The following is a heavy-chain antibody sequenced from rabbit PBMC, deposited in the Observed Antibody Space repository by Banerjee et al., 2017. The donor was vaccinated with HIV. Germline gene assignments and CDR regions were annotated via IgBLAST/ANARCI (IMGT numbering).Heavy chain of an antibody. J-gene: IGHJ6*01. CDR1: GFSFSNGYV. V-gene: IGHV1S45*01. CDR3: ARGGGWAKL. D-gene: IGHD4-1*01. Sequence: QEQLEESGGDLVKPEGSLTLTCTASGFSFSNGYVMCWVRQAPGKGLEWIACINTISGDTVYATWAKGRFTISKASWTTVTLQMTSLTAADTATYFCARGGGWAKLWGPGTLVTVS. CDR2: INTISGDT.